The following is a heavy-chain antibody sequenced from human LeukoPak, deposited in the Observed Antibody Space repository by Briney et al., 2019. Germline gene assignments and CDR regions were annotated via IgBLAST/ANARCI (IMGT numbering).Heavy chain of an antibody. CDR2: IYYSGST. J-gene: IGHJ5*02. V-gene: IGHV4-59*12. CDR3: ARTLAAGWFDP. D-gene: IGHD6-19*01. CDR1: GGSISGYY. Sequence: SETLSLTCTVSGGSISGYYWSWIRQPPGKGLEWIGYIYYSGSTNYNPSLKSRVTISVDTSKNQFSLKLSSVTAADTAVYYCARTLAAGWFDPWGQGTLVTVSS.